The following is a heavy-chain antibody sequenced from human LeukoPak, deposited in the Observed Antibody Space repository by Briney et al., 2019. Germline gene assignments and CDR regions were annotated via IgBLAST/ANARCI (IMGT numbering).Heavy chain of an antibody. CDR3: ARLKDYDFWSTYYYGMDV. J-gene: IGHJ6*02. CDR2: IYYSGST. Sequence: SETPSLTCTVSGGSISSYYWSWIRQPPGNGLEWIGYIYYSGSTNYNPSLKSRVTISVDTSKNQFSLKLSSVTAADTAVYYCARLKDYDFWSTYYYGMDVWGQGTTVIVSS. D-gene: IGHD3-3*01. V-gene: IGHV4-59*08. CDR1: GGSISSYY.